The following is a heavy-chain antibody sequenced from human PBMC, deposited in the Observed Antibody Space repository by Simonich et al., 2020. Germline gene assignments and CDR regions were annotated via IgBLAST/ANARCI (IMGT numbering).Heavy chain of an antibody. CDR3: AKDGGYCTNGVCYYFDY. D-gene: IGHD2-8*01. CDR2: ISWNSGNI. J-gene: IGHJ4*02. V-gene: IGHV3-9*01. Sequence: EVQLVESGGGLVQPGRSLRLSCAASGFTFDDYAMHWVRQAPGKARGCVSGISWNSGNIGYADSVKGRFTISRDNAKNSLYLQMNSLRAEDTALYYCAKDGGYCTNGVCYYFDYWGQGTLVTVSS. CDR1: GFTFDDYA.